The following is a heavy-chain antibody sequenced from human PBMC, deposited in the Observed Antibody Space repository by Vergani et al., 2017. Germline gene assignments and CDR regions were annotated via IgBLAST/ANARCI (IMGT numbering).Heavy chain of an antibody. CDR1: GFTFSSYS. Sequence: QVQLVESGGGVVQPGRSLRLSCAASGFTFSSYSMHWVRQAPVKGLECVSFISSDGSNKYYADSVKGRFTISRDNSKNTLYLQMNRLRAEDTAVYYCAKDLPIWEEWLLFGDYWGQGTLVTVSS. J-gene: IGHJ4*02. V-gene: IGHV3-30-3*01. D-gene: IGHD3-3*01. CDR2: ISSDGSNK. CDR3: AKDLPIWEEWLLFGDY.